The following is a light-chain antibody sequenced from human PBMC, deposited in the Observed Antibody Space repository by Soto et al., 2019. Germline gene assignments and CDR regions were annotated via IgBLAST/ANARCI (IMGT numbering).Light chain of an antibody. CDR2: GAS. CDR3: QQYGRSPFT. Sequence: GMTQSPGTLSLSKGETATLSCRAGQSVSSNYVAWFHQKPGQAPRLLIYGASSRATGVPDRFSASGSGTDFALTISRLEPEDFAVYYCQQYGRSPFTFGPGTKVDI. CDR1: QSVSSNY. V-gene: IGKV3-20*01. J-gene: IGKJ3*01.